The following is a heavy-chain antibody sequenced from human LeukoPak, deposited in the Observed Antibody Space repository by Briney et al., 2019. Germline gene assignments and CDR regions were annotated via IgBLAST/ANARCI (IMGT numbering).Heavy chain of an antibody. Sequence: GGSRTLSCAASGFTFSSYEMNWVRQAPGKGLEWVSYISSSGSTIYYADSVKGRFTISRDNAKNSLYLQMNSLRAEDTAVYYCARDSWIQVWTQIDYWGQGTLVTVSS. CDR3: ARDSWIQVWTQIDY. J-gene: IGHJ4*02. V-gene: IGHV3-48*03. CDR1: GFTFSSYE. CDR2: ISSSGSTI. D-gene: IGHD5-18*01.